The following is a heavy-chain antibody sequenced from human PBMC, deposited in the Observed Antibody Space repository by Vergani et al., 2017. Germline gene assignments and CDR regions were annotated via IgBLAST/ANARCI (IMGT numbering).Heavy chain of an antibody. D-gene: IGHD3-16*01. Sequence: QVQLVQSGAEVKKPGSSVKVSCKASGGTFSSYAISWVRQAPGQGLEWMGGIIPIFGIANYAQKFQGRVTITADKSTSTAYMELSSLRSEDTAVYYCARESNGGTTTAPWYYFDYWGQGTLVTVSS. V-gene: IGHV1-69*17. CDR2: IIPIFGIA. CDR1: GGTFSSYA. J-gene: IGHJ4*02. CDR3: ARESNGGTTTAPWYYFDY.